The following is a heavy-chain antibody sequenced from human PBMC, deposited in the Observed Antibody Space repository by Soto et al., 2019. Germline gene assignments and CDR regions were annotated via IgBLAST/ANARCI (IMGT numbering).Heavy chain of an antibody. J-gene: IGHJ3*02. CDR1: GYTFTSYA. CDR3: ATAIADDVFDI. D-gene: IGHD2-2*01. V-gene: IGHV1-3*01. Sequence: ASVKVSCKASGYTFTSYAMHWVRQAPGQRLEWMGWINAGNGNTKYSQKFQGRVTITRDTSASTAYMELSSLRFEDTAVYFCATAIADDVFDIWGRGTMVTVSS. CDR2: INAGNGNT.